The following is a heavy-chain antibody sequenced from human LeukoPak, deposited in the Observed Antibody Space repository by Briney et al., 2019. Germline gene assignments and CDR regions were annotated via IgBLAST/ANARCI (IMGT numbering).Heavy chain of an antibody. Sequence: GASVKVSCKASGYTFTGYYMHWVRQAPGQGLEWMGWINSNSGGTNYAQNFQGRVTMTRDTSISTAYMDLSRLRSDVTAVYYCARGPSIPILGVVIPRQPLDPWGQGTLVTVAS. V-gene: IGHV1-2*02. D-gene: IGHD3-3*01. CDR1: GYTFTGYY. CDR2: INSNSGGT. CDR3: ARGPSIPILGVVIPRQPLDP. J-gene: IGHJ5*02.